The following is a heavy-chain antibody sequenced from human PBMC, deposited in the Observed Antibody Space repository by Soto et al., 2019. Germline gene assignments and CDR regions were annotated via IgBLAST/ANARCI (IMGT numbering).Heavy chain of an antibody. Sequence: QITLKESGPPLVKPTQTLTLTCTFSGFSLSTSGVGVVWIRQPPGKALEWLAIIYWDDDKRYRPSLKSRLTSTKDTSKNQVVRTMTNIDPVDTGTYYCAHNLVARTSWFAPWGQRTLVTVSS. V-gene: IGHV2-5*02. D-gene: IGHD6-19*01. CDR2: IYWDDDK. J-gene: IGHJ5*02. CDR3: AHNLVARTSWFAP. CDR1: GFSLSTSGVG.